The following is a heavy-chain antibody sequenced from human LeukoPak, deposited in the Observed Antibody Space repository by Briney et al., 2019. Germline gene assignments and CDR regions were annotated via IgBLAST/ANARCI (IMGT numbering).Heavy chain of an antibody. Sequence: SETLSLTCTVSGGSISSGGYYWSWIRQPPGKGLEWIGYTYHIGSTNYNPSLKSRVTMSVDRSKNQFSLKLSSVTAADTAVYYCARDTGSSPSFDYWGQGTLVTVPS. CDR2: TYHIGST. D-gene: IGHD3-10*01. J-gene: IGHJ4*02. CDR3: ARDTGSSPSFDY. V-gene: IGHV4-30-2*01. CDR1: GGSISSGGYY.